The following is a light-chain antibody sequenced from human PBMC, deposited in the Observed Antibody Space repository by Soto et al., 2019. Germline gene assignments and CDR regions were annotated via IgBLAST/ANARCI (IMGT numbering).Light chain of an antibody. V-gene: IGKV3-11*01. CDR1: QSVSSY. CDR3: QQRSNWEGLT. CDR2: DAS. J-gene: IGKJ4*01. Sequence: EIVLTQSPATLSLSPGERATLSCRASQSVSSYLAWYQQKPGQAPRLLIYDASNRATGIPARFSGSGSGTDFTLTISSLEPEDFAVYYCQQRSNWEGLTFGGGTMVEIK.